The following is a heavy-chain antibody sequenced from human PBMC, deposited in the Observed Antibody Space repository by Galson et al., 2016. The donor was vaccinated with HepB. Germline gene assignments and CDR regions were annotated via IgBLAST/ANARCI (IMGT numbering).Heavy chain of an antibody. V-gene: IGHV1-18*01. CDR1: GYTFTGYG. Sequence: SVKVSCKASGYTFTGYGISWVRQAPGQGLEWMGWISAVNGNTRYAQRFQDRVTMTIDTSTSTAFMELRSLRSDGTAVDYCARYRAATAYSDYWGQGTLVTVSS. CDR2: ISAVNGNT. J-gene: IGHJ4*02. CDR3: ARYRAATAYSDY. D-gene: IGHD6-25*01.